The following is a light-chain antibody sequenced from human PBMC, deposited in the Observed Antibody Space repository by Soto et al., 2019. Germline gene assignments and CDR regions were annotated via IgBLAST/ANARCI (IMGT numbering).Light chain of an antibody. Sequence: IHLTQSPSPASCSVGVTISITSLSRQSIRNWLAWYQQKPGKAPKLLIFDASSRETGVPSRFSGSGSGSATEFTLTISSLQPDDSATYYCQQYYTYPRTFGEGTKVDIK. V-gene: IGKV1-5*01. CDR2: DAS. J-gene: IGKJ4*02. CDR3: QQYYTYPRT. CDR1: QSIRNW.